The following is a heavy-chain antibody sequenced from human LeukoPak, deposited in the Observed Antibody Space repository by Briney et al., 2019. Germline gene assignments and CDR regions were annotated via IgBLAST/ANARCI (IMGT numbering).Heavy chain of an antibody. J-gene: IGHJ6*03. D-gene: IGHD2-21*02. CDR2: INPSGGST. CDR1: GYTFTSYY. CDR3: ARGVVVTAIAHYYYYMDV. V-gene: IGHV1-46*01. Sequence: ASVKVSCKASGYTFTSYYMHWVRQAPGQGLEWMGIINPSGGSTSYAQKFQGRVTMTRDTSTSTVYMELSSLRSEDTAVYYCARGVVVTAIAHYYYYMDVWGKGTTVTISS.